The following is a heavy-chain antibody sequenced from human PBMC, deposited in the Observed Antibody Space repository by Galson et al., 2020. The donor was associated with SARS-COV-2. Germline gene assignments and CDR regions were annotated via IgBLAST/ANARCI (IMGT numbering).Heavy chain of an antibody. D-gene: IGHD3-9*01. Sequence: GESLKISCAASGFTFSSYSMNWVRQAPGKGLEWVSSITSSSIYIYYAGSVKGRFTISRDNAKNSLYLQMNSLRAEDTGVYYCATNYNILTGGAFDIWGQGTMVTVSS. CDR2: ITSSSIYI. V-gene: IGHV3-21*01. J-gene: IGHJ3*02. CDR3: ATNYNILTGGAFDI. CDR1: GFTFSSYS.